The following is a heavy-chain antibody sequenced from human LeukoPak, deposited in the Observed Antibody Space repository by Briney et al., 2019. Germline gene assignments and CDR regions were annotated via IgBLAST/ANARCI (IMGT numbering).Heavy chain of an antibody. CDR3: ARGNSGYQQLILRYDY. Sequence: ASVKVSCKSSGYTFTNYDINWVRQATGQGLEWMGWMNPNSGNTGYSQKFQDRVTLTRNTSISTAYMDLSSMRGEDTAVYYCARGNSGYQQLILRYDYWGQGTLVTVSS. CDR2: MNPNSGNT. D-gene: IGHD2-2*01. J-gene: IGHJ4*02. CDR1: GYTFTNYD. V-gene: IGHV1-8*01.